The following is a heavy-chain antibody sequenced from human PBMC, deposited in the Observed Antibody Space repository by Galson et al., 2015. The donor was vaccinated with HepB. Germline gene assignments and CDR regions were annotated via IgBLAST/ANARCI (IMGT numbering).Heavy chain of an antibody. Sequence: SVKVSCKASGYTFTSYDINWVRQATGQGLEWMGWTNPNSGNTGYAQKFQGRVTMTRNTSISTAYVELSSLRSEDTAVYYCAGGPTGPEDAFDIWGQGTMVTVSS. CDR1: GYTFTSYD. D-gene: IGHD1-1*01. J-gene: IGHJ3*02. V-gene: IGHV1-8*01. CDR2: TNPNSGNT. CDR3: AGGPTGPEDAFDI.